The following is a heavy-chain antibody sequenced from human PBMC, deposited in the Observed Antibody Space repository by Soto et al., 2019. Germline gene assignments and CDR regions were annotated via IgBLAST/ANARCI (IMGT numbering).Heavy chain of an antibody. D-gene: IGHD4-17*01. CDR2: IYYSGST. CDR1: GGSISSYY. Sequence: SETLSLTCTVSGGSISSYYWSWIRQPPGKGLEWIGYIYYSGSTNYNPSLKSRVTISVDTSKNQFSLKLSSVTAADTAVYYCARLSFYGDYGGAFDIWGQGTMVTVSS. V-gene: IGHV4-59*08. J-gene: IGHJ3*02. CDR3: ARLSFYGDYGGAFDI.